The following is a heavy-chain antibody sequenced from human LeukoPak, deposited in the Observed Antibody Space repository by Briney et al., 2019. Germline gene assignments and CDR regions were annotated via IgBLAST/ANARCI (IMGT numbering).Heavy chain of an antibody. CDR3: ARVVPAAKVDWFDP. CDR1: GGSFSGYY. V-gene: IGHV4-34*01. D-gene: IGHD2-2*01. Sequence: SETLSLTCAVYGGSFSGYYWSWIRQPPGKGLEWIGEINHSGSTNYSPSLKSRVTISVDTSKNQFSLKLSSVTAADTAVYYCARVVPAAKVDWFDPWGQGTLVTVSS. J-gene: IGHJ5*02. CDR2: INHSGST.